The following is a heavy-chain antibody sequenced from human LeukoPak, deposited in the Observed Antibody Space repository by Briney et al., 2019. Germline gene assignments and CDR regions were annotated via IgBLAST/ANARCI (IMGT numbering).Heavy chain of an antibody. Sequence: GGSLRLSCAASGFTFSSYSMNWVRQAPGKGLEWVSAISGSGGSTYYADSVKGRFTISRDNSKNTLYLQMNSLRAEDTAVYYCAKDVYSSSATNWFDPWGQGTLVTVSS. CDR3: AKDVYSSSATNWFDP. CDR1: GFTFSSYS. J-gene: IGHJ5*02. CDR2: ISGSGGST. D-gene: IGHD6-13*01. V-gene: IGHV3-23*01.